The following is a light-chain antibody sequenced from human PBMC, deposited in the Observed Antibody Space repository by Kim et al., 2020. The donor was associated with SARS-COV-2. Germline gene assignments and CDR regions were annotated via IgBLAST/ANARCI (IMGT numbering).Light chain of an antibody. Sequence: SYELTQPPSVSVSPEQTASITCSGDKLGEKYACWYQQKPGQSPVLVMYENSDRPSGIPERFSGSNSGNTATLTISGTQAMDEADYYCQAWDSRTVVFGGGTQLTVL. CDR2: ENS. J-gene: IGLJ2*01. CDR3: QAWDSRTVV. CDR1: KLGEKY. V-gene: IGLV3-1*01.